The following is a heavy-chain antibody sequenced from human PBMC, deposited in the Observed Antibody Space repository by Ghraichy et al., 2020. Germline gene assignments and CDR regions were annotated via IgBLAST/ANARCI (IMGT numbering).Heavy chain of an antibody. J-gene: IGHJ4*02. CDR3: ARGWGRFDY. D-gene: IGHD2-21*02. V-gene: IGHV3-7*01. CDR2: IKYDGSAE. Sequence: GGSLRLSCAASGFAYSSYWMNWVRQAPGKGLEGVAYIKYDGSAEYYVDSVKGRFGISRDNAKNSLFLQMNSLRAEDTAVYYCARGWGRFDYWGQGTLVTVSS. CDR1: GFAYSSYW.